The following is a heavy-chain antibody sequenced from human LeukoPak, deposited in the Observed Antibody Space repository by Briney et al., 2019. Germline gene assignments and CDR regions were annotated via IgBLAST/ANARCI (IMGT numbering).Heavy chain of an antibody. Sequence: LVKPSETLSLTCTVAGGSISSYYWSWIRQPAGKGLEWIGRIYTSGSTNYNPSLKSRVTMSVDTSKNQFSLKLTSVTAADTAVYYSARTSPRHGGFDIWGQGTMVTVSS. J-gene: IGHJ3*02. CDR2: IYTSGST. CDR1: GGSISSYY. V-gene: IGHV4-4*07. D-gene: IGHD2-15*01. CDR3: ARTSPRHGGFDI.